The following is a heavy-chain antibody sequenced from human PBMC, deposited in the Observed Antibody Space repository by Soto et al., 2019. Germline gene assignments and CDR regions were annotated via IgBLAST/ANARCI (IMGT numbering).Heavy chain of an antibody. CDR2: FDPEDGET. D-gene: IGHD3-3*01. CDR3: ATELITIFGVVPRMMDV. CDR1: GYTLTELS. J-gene: IGHJ6*02. Sequence: SVKVSSKVSGYTLTELSMHWVRQAPGKGLEWMGGFDPEDGETIYAQKFQGRVTMTEDTSTDTAYMELSSLRSVDTAVYYCATELITIFGVVPRMMDVWGQGTTVTVSS. V-gene: IGHV1-24*01.